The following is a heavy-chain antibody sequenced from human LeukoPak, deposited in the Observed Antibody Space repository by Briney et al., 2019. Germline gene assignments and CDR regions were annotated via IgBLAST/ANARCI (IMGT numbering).Heavy chain of an antibody. CDR1: GGTFSSYA. Sequence: VASVKVSCKASGGTFSSYAISWVRQAPGQGLEWMGGIIPIFGTANYAQKFQGRDTITADKSTSTAYMELSSLRSEDTAVYYCAISGLWFGELPDFDYWGQGTLVTVSS. D-gene: IGHD3-10*01. V-gene: IGHV1-69*06. J-gene: IGHJ4*02. CDR3: AISGLWFGELPDFDY. CDR2: IIPIFGTA.